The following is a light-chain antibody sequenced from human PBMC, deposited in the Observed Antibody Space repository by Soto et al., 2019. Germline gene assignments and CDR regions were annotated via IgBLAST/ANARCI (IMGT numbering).Light chain of an antibody. V-gene: IGKV3-15*01. CDR2: GAS. Sequence: EIVMTQSPATLSVSPGESATLSCRASQSISTNLAWYQQKPGQAPRLLISGASTRATGIPARFSGSGSGTEFILTISSLQSEDFAVYYCQQYNTWPPRFGPGTKIHI. CDR3: QQYNTWPPR. J-gene: IGKJ3*01. CDR1: QSISTN.